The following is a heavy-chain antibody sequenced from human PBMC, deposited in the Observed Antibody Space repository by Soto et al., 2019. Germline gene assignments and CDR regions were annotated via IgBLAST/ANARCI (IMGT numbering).Heavy chain of an antibody. CDR3: ARSYYYKSGYSTGVGEY. V-gene: IGHV1-46*01. CDR1: GYTFTSYY. D-gene: IGHD3-22*01. Sequence: QVQLVQSGAEVKKPGASVKVSCKASGYTFTSYYMHWVRQAPGQGLEWMGIINPSGGSTSYEQKCQGRVTMTRDTSTSTVYMQLRSLGSEDTAVYYCARSYYYKSGYSTGVGEYWGQGSLVTVCS. CDR2: INPSGGST. J-gene: IGHJ4*02.